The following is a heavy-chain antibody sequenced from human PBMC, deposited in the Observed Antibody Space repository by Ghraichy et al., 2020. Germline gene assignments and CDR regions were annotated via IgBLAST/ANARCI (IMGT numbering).Heavy chain of an antibody. CDR1: GDSIISTNW. Sequence: TLSLTCTVSGDSIISTNWWSWVRQPPGKGLEWIGGIYHSGSTDYNPSLKSRITISVDKSKNQFSLKLTSVTAADTAVYYCARDLVDYYYFGMDVWGPGTTVTVST. CDR2: IYHSGST. CDR3: ARDLVDYYYFGMDV. V-gene: IGHV4-4*02. J-gene: IGHJ6*01. D-gene: IGHD3-10*01.